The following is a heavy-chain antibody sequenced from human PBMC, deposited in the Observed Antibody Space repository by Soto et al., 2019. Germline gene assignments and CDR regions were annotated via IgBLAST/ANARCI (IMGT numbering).Heavy chain of an antibody. J-gene: IGHJ3*02. D-gene: IGHD2-2*01. CDR2: FDPEVGET. V-gene: IGHV1-24*01. Sequence: QVQLVQSGAEVKKPGASVKVSCKVSGYTLTELSMHWVRQAPGKGLEWMGGFDPEVGETIYAQKFQGRVTMTEDTSTDTAYMELSSLRSEDTAVYYCATDLRHLVVVPAAMSIPATVTFDIWGQGTMVTVSS. CDR3: ATDLRHLVVVPAAMSIPATVTFDI. CDR1: GYTLTELS.